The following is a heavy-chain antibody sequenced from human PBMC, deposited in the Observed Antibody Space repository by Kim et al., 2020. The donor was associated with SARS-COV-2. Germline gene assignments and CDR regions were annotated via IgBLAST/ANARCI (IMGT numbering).Heavy chain of an antibody. Sequence: ASVKVSCKASGYTFTSYAMHWVRQAPGQRLEWMGWINAGNGNTKYSQKFQGRVTITRDTSASTAYMELSSLRSEDTAVYYCARFPYHLESVTYDSSGYYPLFDSWGQGTLVTVSS. CDR3: ARFPYHLESVTYDSSGYYPLFDS. J-gene: IGHJ4*02. D-gene: IGHD3-22*01. CDR2: INAGNGNT. CDR1: GYTFTSYA. V-gene: IGHV1-3*01.